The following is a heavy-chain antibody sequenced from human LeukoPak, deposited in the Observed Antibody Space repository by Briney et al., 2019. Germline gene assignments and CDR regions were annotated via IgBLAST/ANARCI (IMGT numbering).Heavy chain of an antibody. Sequence: GGSLRLSXAASGFTVSSNYMSWVRQAPGKGLEWVSVIYSGGSTYYADSVKGRFTISRDNSKNTLYLQMNSLRAEDTAVYYCASHIYYYYYMDVWGKGTTVTVSS. CDR1: GFTVSSNY. V-gene: IGHV3-66*02. CDR3: ASHIYYYYYMDV. CDR2: IYSGGST. J-gene: IGHJ6*03. D-gene: IGHD2-21*01.